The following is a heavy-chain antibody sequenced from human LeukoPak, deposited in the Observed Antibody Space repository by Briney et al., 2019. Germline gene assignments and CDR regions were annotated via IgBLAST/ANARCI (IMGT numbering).Heavy chain of an antibody. CDR2: ITGSGDTA. Sequence: GGSLRLSCAASGFTFSSYAVTWVRQAPGKGLEWVSSITGSGDTAFYADSVKSRFTISRDNSKNILYLQMHSLRVEDTAVYYCVKDYSTIAAAANPLFDYWGQGALVTVSS. D-gene: IGHD6-25*01. CDR1: GFTFSSYA. V-gene: IGHV3-23*01. CDR3: VKDYSTIAAAANPLFDY. J-gene: IGHJ4*02.